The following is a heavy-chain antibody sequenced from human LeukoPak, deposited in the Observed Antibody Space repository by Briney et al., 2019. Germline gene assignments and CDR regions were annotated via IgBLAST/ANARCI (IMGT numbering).Heavy chain of an antibody. D-gene: IGHD3-9*01. CDR1: EFTFSRYA. V-gene: IGHV3-30*04. CDR2: ISYDGSNK. CDR3: ARGMDYDILAGPPDY. Sequence: GGSLRLSCAASEFTFSRYAMHWVRQAPDKGLEWVALISYDGSNKEFADSVKGRFTISRDNSKNSLYLRMNSLRGEDTAMYYCARGMDYDILAGPPDYWGQGTLVTVSS. J-gene: IGHJ4*02.